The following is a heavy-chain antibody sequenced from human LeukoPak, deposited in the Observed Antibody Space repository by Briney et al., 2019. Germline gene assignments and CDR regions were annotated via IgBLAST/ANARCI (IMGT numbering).Heavy chain of an antibody. CDR2: ISSSSSTI. J-gene: IGHJ3*02. CDR3: ARVDDYGGKRGKYAFDI. CDR1: GSTFSSFS. D-gene: IGHD4-23*01. V-gene: IGHV3-48*02. Sequence: GGPLSLSCAAPGSTFSSFSMNWVRQAPGKGLEWVSYISSSSSTIYYADSVKGRFTISRDNAKNSLYLQMNSLRDEDTAVYYCARVDDYGGKRGKYAFDIWGQGTMVTVSS.